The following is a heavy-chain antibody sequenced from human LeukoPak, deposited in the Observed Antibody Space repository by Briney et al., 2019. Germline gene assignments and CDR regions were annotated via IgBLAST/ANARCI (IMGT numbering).Heavy chain of an antibody. Sequence: SETLSLTCTVSGGSISSYYWSWIRQPPGKGLEFIGNIYYSGTTYYNPSLKSRVTMSVDTSKNQFSLKLSSVTAADTAIYYCVRSSSWYYFDYWGQGTLVTVSS. CDR3: VRSSSWYYFDY. J-gene: IGHJ4*02. CDR1: GGSISSYY. D-gene: IGHD6-13*01. CDR2: IYYSGTT. V-gene: IGHV4-59*04.